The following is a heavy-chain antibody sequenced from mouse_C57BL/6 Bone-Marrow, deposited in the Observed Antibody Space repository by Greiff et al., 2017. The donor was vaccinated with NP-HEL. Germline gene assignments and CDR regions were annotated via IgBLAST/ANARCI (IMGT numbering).Heavy chain of an antibody. D-gene: IGHD1-1*01. V-gene: IGHV7-1*01. Sequence: EVQGVESGGGLVQSGRSLRLSCATSGFTFSDFYMEWVRQAPGKGLEWIAASRNKANDYTTEYSASVKGRFIVSRDTSQSILYLQMNALRAEDTAIYYCARGYGSSYVGWYFDVWGTGTTVTVSS. CDR3: ARGYGSSYVGWYFDV. CDR2: SRNKANDYTT. J-gene: IGHJ1*03. CDR1: GFTFSDFY.